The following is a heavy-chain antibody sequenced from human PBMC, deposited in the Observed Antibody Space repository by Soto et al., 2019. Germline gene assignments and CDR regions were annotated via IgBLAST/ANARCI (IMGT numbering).Heavy chain of an antibody. CDR3: ARGGTYDFWSGSQRPFGY. V-gene: IGHV3-21*01. CDR1: GFTFSSYS. D-gene: IGHD3-3*01. Sequence: PGGSLRLSCAASGFTFSSYSMNWVRQAPGKGLEWVSSISSSSSYIYYADSVKGRFTISRDNAKNSLYLQMNSLRAEDTAVYYCARGGTYDFWSGSQRPFGYWGQGTLVTVSS. CDR2: ISSSSSYI. J-gene: IGHJ4*02.